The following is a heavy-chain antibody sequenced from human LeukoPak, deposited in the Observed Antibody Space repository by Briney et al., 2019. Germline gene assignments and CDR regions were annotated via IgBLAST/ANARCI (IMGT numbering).Heavy chain of an antibody. CDR3: ARRPRGSYYKE. Sequence: SETLSLTCAVYGGSFSGCYWSWIRQPPGKGLEWIGEINHSGSTNYNPSLKSRVTISVDTSKNQFSLKLSSVTAADTAVYYCARRPRGSYYKEWGQGTLVTVSS. D-gene: IGHD3-10*01. J-gene: IGHJ4*02. V-gene: IGHV4-34*01. CDR1: GGSFSGCY. CDR2: INHSGST.